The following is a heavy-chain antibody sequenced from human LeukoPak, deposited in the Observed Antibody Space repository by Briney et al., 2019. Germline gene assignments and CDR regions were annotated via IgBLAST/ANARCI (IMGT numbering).Heavy chain of an antibody. CDR2: ISSNGGST. J-gene: IGHJ6*02. Sequence: GGSLRLSSAASGFTFSSYAMHWVRQAPGKGLEYVSAISSNGGSTYYANSVKGRFTISRDNSKNTLYLQMGSLRAEDMAVYYCARDREDIVVVPAAMAHWGMDVWGQGTTVTVSS. D-gene: IGHD2-2*01. CDR3: ARDREDIVVVPAAMAHWGMDV. V-gene: IGHV3-64*01. CDR1: GFTFSSYA.